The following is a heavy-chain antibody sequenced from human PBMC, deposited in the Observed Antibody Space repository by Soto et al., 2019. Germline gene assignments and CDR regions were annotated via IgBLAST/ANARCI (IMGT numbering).Heavy chain of an antibody. V-gene: IGHV3-30*03. CDR3: ATFRITIFGVVTSSDY. CDR2: ISYDGSNK. CDR1: GFTFSSYG. Sequence: VGSLRLSCAASGFTFSSYGMHWVRQAPGKGLEWVAVISYDGSNKYYADSVKGRFTISRDNSKNTLYLQMNSLRAEDTAVYYCATFRITIFGVVTSSDYWGQGTLVTVSS. J-gene: IGHJ4*02. D-gene: IGHD3-3*01.